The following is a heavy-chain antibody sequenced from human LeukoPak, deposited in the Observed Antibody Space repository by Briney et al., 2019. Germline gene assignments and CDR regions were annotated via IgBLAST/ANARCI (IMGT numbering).Heavy chain of an antibody. D-gene: IGHD6-19*01. Sequence: SETLSLTCTVSGGSISSYYWSWIRQPPGKGLEWIGYIYYSGSTNYNPSLKSRVTISVDTSKNQFSLKLSSVTAADTAVYYCARGNGQWLVPYFDYWGQGTLVTVSS. CDR2: IYYSGST. J-gene: IGHJ4*02. CDR1: GGSISSYY. V-gene: IGHV4-59*01. CDR3: ARGNGQWLVPYFDY.